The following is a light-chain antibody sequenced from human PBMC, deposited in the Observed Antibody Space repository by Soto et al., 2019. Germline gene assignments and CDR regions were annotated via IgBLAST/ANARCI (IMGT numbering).Light chain of an antibody. CDR1: QSVFNNY. J-gene: IGKJ1*01. CDR2: GTS. CDR3: QQYGSSGT. Sequence: EIALAQSPGTLSLSPGERATISCRASQSVFNNYLGWYQQKPGQAPRLLIYGTSSRATGIPARFSGSGSGTDFTLTISRLEPEDFAVYYCQQYGSSGTFGQGTKVDIK. V-gene: IGKV3-20*01.